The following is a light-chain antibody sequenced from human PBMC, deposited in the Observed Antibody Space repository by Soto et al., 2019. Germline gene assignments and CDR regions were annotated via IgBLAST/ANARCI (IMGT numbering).Light chain of an antibody. CDR2: DVN. J-gene: IGLJ1*01. CDR1: SSDVGGYNF. Sequence: QSVLTQPASVPGSPGQSITMSCTGTSSDVGGYNFVSWYQQHPGKAPKLMIYDVNNRPSGVSNRFSGSKSGNTASLTISGLQAEHEADYYCSSYTSSSTYVFGTGTKVTVL. CDR3: SSYTSSSTYV. V-gene: IGLV2-14*03.